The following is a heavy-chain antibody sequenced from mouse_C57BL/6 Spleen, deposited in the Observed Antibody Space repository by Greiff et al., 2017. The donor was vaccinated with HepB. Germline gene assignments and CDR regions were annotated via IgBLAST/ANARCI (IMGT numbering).Heavy chain of an antibody. CDR2: IDPSDSYT. V-gene: IGHV1-50*01. D-gene: IGHD3-2*02. Sequence: VQLQQPGAELVKPGASVKLSCKASGYTFTSYWIQWVKQRPGQGLEWIGEIDPSDSYTNYNQKFKGKATLTVDTSSSTAYMQLSSLTSEDSAVYYCARTSVRRGSSGKDYWGQGTTLTVSS. CDR1: GYTFTSYW. J-gene: IGHJ2*01. CDR3: ARTSVRRGSSGKDY.